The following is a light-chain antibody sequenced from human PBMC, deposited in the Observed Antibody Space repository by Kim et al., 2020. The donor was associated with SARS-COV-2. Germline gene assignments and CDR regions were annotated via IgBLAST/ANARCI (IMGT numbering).Light chain of an antibody. J-gene: IGKJ1*01. Sequence: SPGERATLSCRASEIVTSSYVAWYQKRRGQARRLLISAASSRATGIPDRFSGDGSGTDSTLTISNLEPEDLGVYYCQRYGGSPKTFGQGTKVDIK. CDR2: AAS. CDR3: QRYGGSPKT. V-gene: IGKV3-20*01. CDR1: EIVTSSY.